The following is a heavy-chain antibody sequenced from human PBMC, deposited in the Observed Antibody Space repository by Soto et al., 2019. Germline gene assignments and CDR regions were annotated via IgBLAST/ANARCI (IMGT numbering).Heavy chain of an antibody. CDR1: GFTFSSYD. CDR3: ARERSGSYYYYYGMAF. Sequence: GGSLRLSCAASGFTFSSYDMNWVRQAPGKGLEWVSYISSSGSTIYYADSVKGRFTISSDNAKNSLYLQMNSLRAEDTAVYYCARERSGSYYYYYGMAFWGQGTTVSVCS. D-gene: IGHD1-26*01. J-gene: IGHJ6*02. CDR2: ISSSGSTI. V-gene: IGHV3-48*03.